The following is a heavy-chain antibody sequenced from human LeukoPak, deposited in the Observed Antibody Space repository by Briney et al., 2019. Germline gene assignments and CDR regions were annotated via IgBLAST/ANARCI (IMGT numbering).Heavy chain of an antibody. D-gene: IGHD3-10*01. Sequence: PGGSLRLSCAASGFPFSSYWMSWVRQAPGKGLEWLADIKQDGSEKYHVDSVKGRFTIFRDNVKNSLYLQMNSLGVEDTAVYYCARDPGFGELLVEYYYGMDVWGQGTTVTVSS. J-gene: IGHJ6*02. V-gene: IGHV3-7*01. CDR1: GFPFSSYW. CDR3: ARDPGFGELLVEYYYGMDV. CDR2: IKQDGSEK.